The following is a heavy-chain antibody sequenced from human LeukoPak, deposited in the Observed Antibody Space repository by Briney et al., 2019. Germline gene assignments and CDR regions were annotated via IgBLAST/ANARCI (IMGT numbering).Heavy chain of an antibody. V-gene: IGHV3-49*04. CDR2: IRSKAYGGTT. CDR1: GFNFGDYA. D-gene: IGHD6-13*01. J-gene: IGHJ4*02. Sequence: PGGSLRLSCTASGFNFGDYAISWVRQAPGKGLEWVGFIRSKAYGGTTEYAASVKGRFTISRDDSKSIAYLQMNSLKTEDTAVYYCASSSWYYHFDYWGQGTLVTVSS. CDR3: ASSSWYYHFDY.